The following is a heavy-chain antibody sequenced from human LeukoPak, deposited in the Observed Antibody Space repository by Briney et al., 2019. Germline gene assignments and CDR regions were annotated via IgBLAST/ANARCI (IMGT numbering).Heavy chain of an antibody. J-gene: IGHJ4*02. V-gene: IGHV4-39*01. CDR1: GGSISSSSYY. CDR2: IYYSGST. D-gene: IGHD6-19*01. CDR3: ARHSSGWYEFDY. Sequence: SETLSLTCTVSGGSISSSSYYWGWIRQPPGKGLEWIGSIYYSGSTYYNPSLKSRVTISVDTSKNQFSLKLSSVTAADTAVYYCARHSSGWYEFDYWSQGTLVTVSS.